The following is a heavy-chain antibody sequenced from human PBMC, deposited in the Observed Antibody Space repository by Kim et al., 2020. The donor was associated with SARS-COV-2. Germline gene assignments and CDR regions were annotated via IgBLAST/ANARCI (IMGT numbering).Heavy chain of an antibody. CDR2: ISSSGDTK. Sequence: GGSLRLSCAASGFTFSDDYMNWIRQPPGKGLEWVSYISSSGDTKYYAGSVKGRFTISRDNAKKSLYLQMNSLRAEDTAVYYCAQSSFFPHWGQ. CDR3: AQSSFFPH. V-gene: IGHV3-11*01. CDR1: GFTFSDDY. D-gene: IGHD3-3*02. J-gene: IGHJ1*01.